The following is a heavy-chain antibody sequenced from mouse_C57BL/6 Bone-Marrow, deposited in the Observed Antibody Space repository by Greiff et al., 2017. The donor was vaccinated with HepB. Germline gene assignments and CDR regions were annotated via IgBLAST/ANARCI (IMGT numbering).Heavy chain of an antibody. J-gene: IGHJ3*01. CDR1: GFTFSSYG. D-gene: IGHD2-4*01. CDR2: ISSGGSYT. CDR3: ARRSYYDYDRFAY. V-gene: IGHV5-6*02. Sequence: EVKLMDSGGDLVKPGGSLKLSCAASGFTFSSYGMSWVRQTPDKRLEWVATISSGGSYTYYPDSVKGRFTISRDNAKNTLYLQMSSLKSEDTAMYYCARRSYYDYDRFAYWGQGTLVTVSA.